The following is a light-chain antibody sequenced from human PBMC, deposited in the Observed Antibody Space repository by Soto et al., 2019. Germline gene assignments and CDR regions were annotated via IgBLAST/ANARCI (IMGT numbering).Light chain of an antibody. J-gene: IGLJ3*02. CDR3: LLFDGIVRV. Sequence: QAVVTQEPSLTVSPGGTVTLTCGSSTGVVTSAHYPYWVQQKPGQAPRTLIYDVAHKHSWTPARFSGSLLGGKAALTLSGAQPDDEANYYCLLFDGIVRVFGGGTKVTVL. CDR1: TGVVTSAHY. CDR2: DVA. V-gene: IGLV7-46*01.